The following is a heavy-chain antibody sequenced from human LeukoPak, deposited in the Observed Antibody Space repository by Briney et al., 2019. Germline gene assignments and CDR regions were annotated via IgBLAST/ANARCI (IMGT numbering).Heavy chain of an antibody. J-gene: IGHJ4*02. CDR3: ARDPFLDWGDSCFDY. Sequence: GASVKVACKASGYTFTSYGISRVRQAPGQELEWMGWISAYNGNTNYAQKLQGRVTMTTDTSTSTAYMELRSLRSDDTAVYYCARDPFLDWGDSCFDYWGQGTLVTVSS. CDR2: ISAYNGNT. V-gene: IGHV1-18*04. D-gene: IGHD3/OR15-3a*01. CDR1: GYTFTSYG.